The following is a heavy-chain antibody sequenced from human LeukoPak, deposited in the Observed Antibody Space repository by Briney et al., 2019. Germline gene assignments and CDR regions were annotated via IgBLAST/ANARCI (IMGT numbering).Heavy chain of an antibody. CDR2: INHSGST. Sequence: PSETLSLTCAVYGGSFSGYYWSWIRQPPGKGLEWIGEINHSGSTNYNPSLKSRVTISVDTSQNPFSLKLSSVTAADTAVYYCARVRGGRNPFDYWGQGTLVTVSS. D-gene: IGHD2-15*01. J-gene: IGHJ4*02. CDR1: GGSFSGYY. CDR3: ARVRGGRNPFDY. V-gene: IGHV4-34*01.